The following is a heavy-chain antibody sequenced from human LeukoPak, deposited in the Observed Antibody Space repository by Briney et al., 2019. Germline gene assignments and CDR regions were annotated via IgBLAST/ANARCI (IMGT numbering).Heavy chain of an antibody. CDR2: ISAYNGNT. Sequence: GASVKVSCKASGYTFTSYGISWVRQAPGQGLEWMGWISAYNGNTNYAQKLQGRVTMTTDTSTSTAYMELRSLRSDDTAVYYCAREVIAGILTAHYYFDYWGQGTLVTVSS. CDR1: GYTFTSYG. CDR3: AREVIAGILTAHYYFDY. V-gene: IGHV1-18*01. D-gene: IGHD3-9*01. J-gene: IGHJ4*02.